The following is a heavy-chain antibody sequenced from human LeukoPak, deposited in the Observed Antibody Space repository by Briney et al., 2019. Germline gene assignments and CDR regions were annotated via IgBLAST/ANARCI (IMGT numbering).Heavy chain of an antibody. V-gene: IGHV1-2*02. Sequence: ASVKVSCKASGYTFTAHYMHWVRQAPGQGLEWMGWINPNSGGTNYAQKFQGRVTMTRDASISTAYMELNSLRSDDTAVYYCARDLRYSSGWSASGMDVWGKGTTVTISS. CDR2: INPNSGGT. CDR1: GYTFTAHY. D-gene: IGHD6-19*01. J-gene: IGHJ6*03. CDR3: ARDLRYSSGWSASGMDV.